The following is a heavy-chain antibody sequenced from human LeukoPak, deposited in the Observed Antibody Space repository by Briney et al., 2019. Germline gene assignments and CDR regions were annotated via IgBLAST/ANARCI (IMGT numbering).Heavy chain of an antibody. CDR1: GGSIRSYY. Sequence: SETLSLTCTVSGGSIRSYYWSWIRQPPGKGLEWVGYIFYSGTTHSNPSLKSRVTISVDTSKNQFSLKLSSVPAADTAVYYCARTYCSGGSCHFDYWGQGTLVTVSS. CDR2: IFYSGTT. J-gene: IGHJ4*02. V-gene: IGHV4-59*08. CDR3: ARTYCSGGSCHFDY. D-gene: IGHD2-15*01.